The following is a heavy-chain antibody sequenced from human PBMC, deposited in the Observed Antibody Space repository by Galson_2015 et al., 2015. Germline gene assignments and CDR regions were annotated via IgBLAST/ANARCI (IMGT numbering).Heavy chain of an antibody. J-gene: IGHJ6*02. D-gene: IGHD3-16*01. CDR2: MNPNSGNT. CDR3: ARGRGSSDDYYYYGMDV. CDR1: GYTFTSYD. Sequence: SVKVSCKASGYTFTSYDINWVRQATGQGLEWMGWMNPNSGNTGYAQKFQGRVTMTRNTSISTAYMELSSLRSEDTAVYYCARGRGSSDDYYYYGMDVWGQGTTVTVSS. V-gene: IGHV1-8*01.